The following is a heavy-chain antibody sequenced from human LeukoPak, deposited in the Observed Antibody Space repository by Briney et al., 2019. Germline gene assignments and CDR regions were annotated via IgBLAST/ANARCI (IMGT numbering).Heavy chain of an antibody. J-gene: IGHJ4*02. CDR3: AKDKETFFDY. Sequence: GGSLRLSCAASGFTFSSYGMHWVRQAPGKGLEWVAVISYDGSNKYYADSVKGRFTISRDNSKNTLYLQMNSLRAEDTAVYYCAKDKETFFDYWGRVTLVTVSS. CDR2: ISYDGSNK. CDR1: GFTFSSYG. V-gene: IGHV3-30*18.